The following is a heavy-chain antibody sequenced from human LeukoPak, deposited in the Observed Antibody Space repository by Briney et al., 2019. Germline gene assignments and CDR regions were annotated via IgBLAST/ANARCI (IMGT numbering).Heavy chain of an antibody. CDR3: ARGVVGGYFDWLTPFDY. CDR1: GSSISSGGYY. V-gene: IGHV4-31*03. CDR2: IYYSGST. J-gene: IGHJ4*02. D-gene: IGHD3-9*01. Sequence: PSETLSLTCTVSGSSISSGGYYWSWIRQHPGKGLEWIGYIYYSGSTYYNPSLKSRVTISVDTSKNQFSLKLSSVTAADTAVYYCARGVVGGYFDWLTPFDYWGQGTLVTVSS.